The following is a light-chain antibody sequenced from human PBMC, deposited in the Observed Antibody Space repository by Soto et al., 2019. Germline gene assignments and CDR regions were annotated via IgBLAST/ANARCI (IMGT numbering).Light chain of an antibody. Sequence: IQLSQSPSSLSPSVEAKVTITCRASQGISNHLAWYQQKPGEVPKPLIYAASALQAGVPSRFSGSGSGTDFTLTISSLQPEDVATYYCQKYNSAPLTFGQGTRLDIK. V-gene: IGKV1-27*01. CDR2: AAS. CDR1: QGISNH. CDR3: QKYNSAPLT. J-gene: IGKJ5*01.